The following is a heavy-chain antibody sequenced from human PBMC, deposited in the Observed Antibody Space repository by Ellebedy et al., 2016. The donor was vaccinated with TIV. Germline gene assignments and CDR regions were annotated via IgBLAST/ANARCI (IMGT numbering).Heavy chain of an antibody. CDR2: ISPYSGAT. CDR1: GYTFTNYH. V-gene: IGHV1-18*01. D-gene: IGHD3-22*01. J-gene: IGHJ4*02. Sequence: ASVKVSCXASGYTFTNYHISWVRQAPGQGLEWVGWISPYSGATNYAQNLQGRVTMTTDTSTITAYMELKSLRFDDTAVYYCARGGPYYDSGGYIYYFDYWGQGSLVTVSS. CDR3: ARGGPYYDSGGYIYYFDY.